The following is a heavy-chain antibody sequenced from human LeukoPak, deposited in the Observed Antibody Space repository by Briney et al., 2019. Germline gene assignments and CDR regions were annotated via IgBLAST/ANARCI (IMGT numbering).Heavy chain of an antibody. Sequence: SETLSLTCAVYSGSFSGYYWTWIRQPAGKGLEWIGRIYTRGSTNYNPSLKSRVTISVDTSKNQFSLKLSSVTAADTAVYYCAREMLSYYYYVDVWGKGTTVTISS. D-gene: IGHD2-8*01. CDR2: IYTRGST. CDR1: SGSFSGYY. CDR3: AREMLSYYYYVDV. J-gene: IGHJ6*03. V-gene: IGHV4-4*07.